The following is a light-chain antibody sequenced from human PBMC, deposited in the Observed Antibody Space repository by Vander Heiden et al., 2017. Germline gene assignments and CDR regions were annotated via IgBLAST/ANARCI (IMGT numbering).Light chain of an antibody. V-gene: IGKV1-39*01. CDR2: VAS. CDR3: QQTYNTPVT. CDR1: QSISRY. J-gene: IGKJ4*01. Sequence: TITCRASQSISRYLNWYQQKPGRAPNLLIYVASTLQSGVPSWFSGSGSGTDFTLTISSLQPEDFATYYCQQTYNTPVTFGGGTKVEVK.